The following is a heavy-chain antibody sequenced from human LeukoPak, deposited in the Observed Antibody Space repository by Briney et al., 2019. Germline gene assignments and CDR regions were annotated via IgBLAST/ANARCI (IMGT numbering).Heavy chain of an antibody. J-gene: IGHJ6*03. CDR2: ISAYNGNT. V-gene: IGHV1-18*01. CDR1: GYTFTSYG. Sequence: ASVKVSCKASGYTFTSYGISWVRQAPGQGVEWMGWISAYNGNTNYAQKLQGRVTMTTDTSTSTAYMELRSLRSDDTAVYYCARLVGPPAALRVVSYYYYYMDVWGKGTTVTVSS. D-gene: IGHD2-2*01. CDR3: ARLVGPPAALRVVSYYYYYMDV.